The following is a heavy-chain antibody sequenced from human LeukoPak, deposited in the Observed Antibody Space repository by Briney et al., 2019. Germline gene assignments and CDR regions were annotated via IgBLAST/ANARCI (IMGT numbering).Heavy chain of an antibody. V-gene: IGHV3-23*01. D-gene: IGHD3-22*01. CDR1: GFTFSSYA. Sequence: GGSLRPSCAASGFTFSSYAMSWVRQAPGKGLEWVSAISGSGGSTYYADSVKGRFTISRDNSKNTLYLQMNSLRAEDTAVYYCASSSGSTLGWFDPWGQGTLVTVSS. CDR2: ISGSGGST. CDR3: ASSSGSTLGWFDP. J-gene: IGHJ5*02.